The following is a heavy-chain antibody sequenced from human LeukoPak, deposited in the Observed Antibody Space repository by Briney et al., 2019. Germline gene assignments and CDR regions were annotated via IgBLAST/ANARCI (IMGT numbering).Heavy chain of an antibody. J-gene: IGHJ4*02. D-gene: IGHD6-19*01. CDR1: GYTFTGYY. CDR2: INPSGGST. Sequence: ASVKVSCKASGYTFTGYYTHWVRQAPGQGLEWMGIINPSGGSTSYAQKFQGRVTMTRDTSTSTVYMELSSLRSEDTAVYYCARGEDSSGWYGLWDYWGQGTLVTVSS. CDR3: ARGEDSSGWYGLWDY. V-gene: IGHV1-46*01.